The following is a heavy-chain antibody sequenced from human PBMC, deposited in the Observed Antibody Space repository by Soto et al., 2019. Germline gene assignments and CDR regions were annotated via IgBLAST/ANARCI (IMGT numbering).Heavy chain of an antibody. Sequence: WGSLRLSCASSGFTFSSYSMNWDRQAPGKGLEWVSYISSSSSTIYYADSVKGRFTISRDNAKNTLYLQMNSLRAEDTAVYYCPRQPERIAQVGCFDPWGQGTLVTVSS. J-gene: IGHJ5*02. CDR1: GFTFSSYS. CDR3: PRQPERIAQVGCFDP. V-gene: IGHV3-48*01. CDR2: ISSSSSTI. D-gene: IGHD6-13*01.